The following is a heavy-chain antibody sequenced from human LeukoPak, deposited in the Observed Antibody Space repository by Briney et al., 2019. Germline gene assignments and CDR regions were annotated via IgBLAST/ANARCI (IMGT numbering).Heavy chain of an antibody. J-gene: IGHJ4*02. CDR3: ARGSSRYYYDSSGHSY. CDR2: INHSGST. V-gene: IGHV4-34*01. D-gene: IGHD3-22*01. CDR1: GGSFSGYY. Sequence: SETLSLTCAVYGGSFSGYYWGWIRQPPGKGLEWIGEINHSGSTNYNPSLKSRVTLSVDTSKNQFSLKLSSVTAADTAVYYCARGSSRYYYDSSGHSYWGQGTLATVCS.